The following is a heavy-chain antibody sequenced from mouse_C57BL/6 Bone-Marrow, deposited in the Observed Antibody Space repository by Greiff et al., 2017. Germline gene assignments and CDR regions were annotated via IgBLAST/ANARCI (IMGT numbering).Heavy chain of an antibody. Sequence: VKLQESGAELMKPGASVKLSCKATGYTFTGYWIEWVKQRPGHGLEWIGEILPGSGSTNYNEKFKGKSTFTADTSSNTADMQLSSLTTEDSAICYSARIGYYCGSSYCSMDYWGQGTSVTVSS. V-gene: IGHV1-9*01. D-gene: IGHD1-1*01. CDR1: GYTFTGYW. J-gene: IGHJ4*01. CDR2: ILPGSGST. CDR3: ARIGYYCGSSYCSMDY.